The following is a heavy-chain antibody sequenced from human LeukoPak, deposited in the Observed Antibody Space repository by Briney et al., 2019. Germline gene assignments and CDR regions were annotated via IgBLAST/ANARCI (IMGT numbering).Heavy chain of an antibody. CDR3: ARDRGTPYYYDSSGYSGFDY. V-gene: IGHV3-30*19. D-gene: IGHD3-22*01. J-gene: IGHJ4*02. CDR2: ISYDGSNK. Sequence: GGSLRLSCAASGFTFSSYGMHWVRQAPGKGLEWVAVISYDGSNKYYADSVKGRFTISRDNSKNTLYLQMNSLRAEDTAVYYCARDRGTPYYYDSSGYSGFDYWGQGTLVTVSS. CDR1: GFTFSSYG.